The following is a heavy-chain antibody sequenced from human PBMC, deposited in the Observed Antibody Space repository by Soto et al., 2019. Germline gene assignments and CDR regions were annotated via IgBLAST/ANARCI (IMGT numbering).Heavy chain of an antibody. J-gene: IGHJ6*02. D-gene: IGHD5-18*01. Sequence: SETLSLTCTVSGGSISSSSYYWGWIRQPPGKGMEWIGSIYYSGSTYYNPSLKSRVTISVDTSKNQFSLQLSSVTAADTAVYYCASGYSYGYYYYYGMDGWGQGTTVT. CDR1: GGSISSSSYY. CDR3: ASGYSYGYYYYYGMDG. CDR2: IYYSGST. V-gene: IGHV4-39*01.